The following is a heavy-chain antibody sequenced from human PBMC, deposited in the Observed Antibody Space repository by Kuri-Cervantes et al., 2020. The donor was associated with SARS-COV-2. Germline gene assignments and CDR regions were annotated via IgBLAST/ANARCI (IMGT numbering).Heavy chain of an antibody. V-gene: IGHV1-2*02. CDR3: ARKSYDFWSGYPQTYYYYYMDV. CDR2: INPNSGGT. D-gene: IGHD3-3*01. CDR1: GYTFTEYY. J-gene: IGHJ6*03. Sequence: ASVKVSCKASGYTFTEYYIHWVRQAPGQGLEWMGWINPNSGGTNYAQKFQGRVTMTRDTSISTAYMELSRLRSDDTAVYYCARKSYDFWSGYPQTYYYYYMDVWGKGTTVTVSS.